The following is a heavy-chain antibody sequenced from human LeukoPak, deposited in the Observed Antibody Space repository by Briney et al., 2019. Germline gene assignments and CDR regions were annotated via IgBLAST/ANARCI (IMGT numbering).Heavy chain of an antibody. CDR2: INPSGGST. CDR1: GYTFTSYY. J-gene: IGHJ4*02. Sequence: ASVKVSCKAPGYTFTSYYMHWVRQAPGQGLEWMGIINPSGGSTSYAQKFQGRVTMTRDTSTSTVYMELSSLRSEDTAVYYCARAINVAGAVTAYFDYWGQGTLVTVSS. V-gene: IGHV1-46*01. D-gene: IGHD6-19*01. CDR3: ARAINVAGAVTAYFDY.